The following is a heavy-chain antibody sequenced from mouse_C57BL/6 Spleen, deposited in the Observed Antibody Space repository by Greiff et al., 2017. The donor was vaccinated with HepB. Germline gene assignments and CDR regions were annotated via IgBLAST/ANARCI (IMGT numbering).Heavy chain of an antibody. Sequence: QVTLKESGPGILQSSQTLSLTCSFSGFSLSTSGMGVSWIRQPSGKGPEWLAHIYWDDDKRYNPSLKSRLTISKDTSRNQVFLKITSVDTADTATYYCARSRVYYGIYYAMDYWGQGTSVTVSS. J-gene: IGHJ4*01. V-gene: IGHV8-12*01. CDR3: ARSRVYYGIYYAMDY. CDR1: GFSLSTSGMG. D-gene: IGHD2-1*01. CDR2: IYWDDDK.